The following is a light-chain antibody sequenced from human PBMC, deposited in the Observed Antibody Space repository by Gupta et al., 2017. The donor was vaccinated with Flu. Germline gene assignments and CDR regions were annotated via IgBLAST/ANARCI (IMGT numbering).Light chain of an antibody. V-gene: IGKV1-8*01. Sequence: TGDTVTITCRASQGISSYLAWYQQKPGKAPKLLIYTASTLQTGVPSRFSGSGSGTEFTLTISSLQSDDFATYYCQQGDIYPLTFGGGTKVEIK. CDR1: QGISSY. CDR3: QQGDIYPLT. CDR2: TAS. J-gene: IGKJ4*01.